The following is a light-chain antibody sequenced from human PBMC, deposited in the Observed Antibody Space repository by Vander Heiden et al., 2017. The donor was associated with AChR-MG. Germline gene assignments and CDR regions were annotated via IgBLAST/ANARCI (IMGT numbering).Light chain of an antibody. J-gene: IGLJ3*02. Sequence: QSSLPQPPPASEPTGQRVTISCSGTTSTIGSNTVNCYPLLPGTAPKLLFFGYNQRPSGVPDRFSGAKSGTSASLTISGLLSEEEADYYCAAGDDSRNGVVFGGGTKLTVL. CDR2: GYN. V-gene: IGLV1-44*01. CDR1: TSTIGSNT. CDR3: AAGDDSRNGVV.